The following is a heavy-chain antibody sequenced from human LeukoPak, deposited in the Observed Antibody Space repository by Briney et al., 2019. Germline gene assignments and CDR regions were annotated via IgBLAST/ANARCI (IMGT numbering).Heavy chain of an antibody. CDR2: IIPIFGTA. CDR1: GGTFSSYA. D-gene: IGHD3-16*02. V-gene: IGHV1-69*05. Sequence: ASVKVSCKASGGTFSSYAISWVRQAPGQGLEWMGGIIPIFGTANYAQKCQGRVTITTDESTSTAYMELSSLRSEDTAVYYCAREGLSRTPPYWGQGTLVTVSS. CDR3: AREGLSRTPPY. J-gene: IGHJ4*02.